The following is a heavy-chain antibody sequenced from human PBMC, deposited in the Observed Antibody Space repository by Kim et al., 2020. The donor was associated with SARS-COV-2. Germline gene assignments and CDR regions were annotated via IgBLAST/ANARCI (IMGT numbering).Heavy chain of an antibody. Sequence: SETLSLTCAVYGGSLNDLYWNWIRLHTGKRLEWIGEIAHSSGTKYNPSLESRVTITADTSKNQLYLKLASVTAADTAVDFCARPFGFFALDPRGQGVLVTVSS. V-gene: IGHV4-34*01. CDR3: ARPFGFFALDP. J-gene: IGHJ5*02. CDR1: GGSLNDLY. CDR2: IAHSSGT. D-gene: IGHD3-16*01.